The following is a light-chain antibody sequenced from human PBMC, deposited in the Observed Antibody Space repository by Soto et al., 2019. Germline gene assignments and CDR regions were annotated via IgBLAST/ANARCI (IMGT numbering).Light chain of an antibody. V-gene: IGKV1-9*01. CDR3: QQVNSFPST. Sequence: IQLTQSPSSLSASVGDRVAISCRASQGISSHLAWYQQKPGKAPKLLIYGASTLQTGVPSRFSGGGSGTDFTLTLSSLQPEDFATYYCQQVNSFPSTFGQGTRLE. CDR1: QGISSH. J-gene: IGKJ5*01. CDR2: GAS.